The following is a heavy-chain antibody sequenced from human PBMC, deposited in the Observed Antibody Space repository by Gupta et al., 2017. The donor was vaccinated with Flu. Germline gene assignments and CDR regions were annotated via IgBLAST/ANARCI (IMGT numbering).Heavy chain of an antibody. J-gene: IGHJ3*01. CDR2: IDYTGST. D-gene: IGHD3-3*01. V-gene: IGHV4-34*01. CDR1: FSGFR. CDR3: ARGRIRRVVSNIRGVRFDF. Sequence: FSGFRWSWIRHSPGKGMEWIGEIDYTGSTNYNPSLKSRVTISLDTSKTHFSLKLSSVTAADTAVYYGARGRIRRVVSNIRGVRFDFWGQGTVVTVSS.